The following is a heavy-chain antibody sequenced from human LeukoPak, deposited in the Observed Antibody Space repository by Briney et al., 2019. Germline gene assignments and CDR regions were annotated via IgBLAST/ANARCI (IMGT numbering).Heavy chain of an antibody. CDR1: GGSISSYY. CDR3: ARDNSNYVGYYYGMDV. V-gene: IGHV4-4*07. Sequence: PSETLSLTCTVPGGSISSYYWSWIRQPAGKGLEWIGRIYTSGSTNYNPSLKSRVTMSVDTSKNQFSLKLSSVTAADTAVYYCARDNSNYVGYYYGMDVWGQGTTVTVSS. D-gene: IGHD4-11*01. CDR2: IYTSGST. J-gene: IGHJ6*02.